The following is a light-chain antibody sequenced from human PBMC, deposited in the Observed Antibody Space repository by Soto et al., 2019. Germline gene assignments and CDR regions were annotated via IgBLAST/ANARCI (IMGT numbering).Light chain of an antibody. CDR2: GAT. J-gene: IGKJ2*01. Sequence: DIQMTHSPSALSASVGDRVTITCRASQSITNYLNWYQQKPGKAPKLLIYGATSLRSGVPSRFSGSGSGTDFTLIISSMQPEDFGSYYCQQSDSLPQTFGQGTKVDIK. CDR3: QQSDSLPQT. CDR1: QSITNY. V-gene: IGKV1-39*01.